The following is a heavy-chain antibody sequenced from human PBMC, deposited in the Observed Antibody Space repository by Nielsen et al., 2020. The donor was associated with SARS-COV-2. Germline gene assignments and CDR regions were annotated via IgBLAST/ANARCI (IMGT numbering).Heavy chain of an antibody. J-gene: IGHJ3*02. V-gene: IGHV3-73*01. Sequence: GESLKISCAASGFRFSDSSMNWVRQASGKGLEWLGRMRSKANDYATEYPASVKGRFFISRDDSKNTAYLLMNSLKTDDTAVYYCTRVNPSSGSWFDALDIWGQGTMVTVSS. CDR2: MRSKANDYAT. CDR3: TRVNPSSGSWFDALDI. CDR1: GFRFSDSS. D-gene: IGHD6-25*01.